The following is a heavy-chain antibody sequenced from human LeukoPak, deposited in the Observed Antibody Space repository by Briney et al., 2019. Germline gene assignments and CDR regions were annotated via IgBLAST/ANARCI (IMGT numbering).Heavy chain of an antibody. J-gene: IGHJ3*02. CDR2: IYSGGST. V-gene: IGHV3-53*01. CDR3: ARGAWELQNAFDI. CDR1: GFTVSSIY. Sequence: GVLRLSCAASGFTVSSIYMSWVRQAPGKGLEWVSVIYSGGSTYYADSVKGRFTISRDNSKNTLYLQMNSLRAEDTAVYYCARGAWELQNAFDIWGQGTIVTVSS. D-gene: IGHD1-26*01.